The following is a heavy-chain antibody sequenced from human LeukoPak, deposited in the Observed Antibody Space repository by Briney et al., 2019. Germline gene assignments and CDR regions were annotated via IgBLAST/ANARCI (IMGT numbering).Heavy chain of an antibody. CDR1: GVSINSVFYF. CDR3: ARHVDPPTIKSPGDYFDP. D-gene: IGHD4-17*01. Sequence: PSETLSLTCSVSGVSINSVFYFWGWVRQPPGKALEWLATIFSRGRTFYNPSLRSRLTISVDTSNHQLSLKLTSVTAADTAVYYCARHVDPPTIKSPGDYFDPWGRGTLVTVSS. V-gene: IGHV4-39*01. CDR2: IFSRGRT. J-gene: IGHJ5*02.